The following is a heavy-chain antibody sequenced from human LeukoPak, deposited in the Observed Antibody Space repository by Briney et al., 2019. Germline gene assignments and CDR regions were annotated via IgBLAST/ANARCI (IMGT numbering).Heavy chain of an antibody. Sequence: GGSLRLSCAASGFTFSSYSLNWVRQAPGKGLEWVSSISSSSSYIYYADSVKGRFTISRDNPKNSLYLQMNSLRAEDTAVYYCARAPNSSGYPWGQGTLVTVSS. CDR1: GFTFSSYS. V-gene: IGHV3-21*03. CDR2: ISSSSSYI. D-gene: IGHD3-22*01. CDR3: ARAPNSSGYP. J-gene: IGHJ5*02.